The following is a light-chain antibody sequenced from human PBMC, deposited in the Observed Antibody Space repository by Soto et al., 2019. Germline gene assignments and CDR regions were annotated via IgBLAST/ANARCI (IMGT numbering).Light chain of an antibody. Sequence: QSALTQPPSASGSPGQSVTISCTGTSSDVGGYNYVSWYQQHPGKAPKLMIYEVSQRPSGVPDRFSGSKSGNTASLTVSGLQAEDEADYYCNSYAGSNNVFXTGTKVTVL. CDR2: EVS. V-gene: IGLV2-8*01. CDR3: NSYAGSNNV. J-gene: IGLJ1*01. CDR1: SSDVGGYNY.